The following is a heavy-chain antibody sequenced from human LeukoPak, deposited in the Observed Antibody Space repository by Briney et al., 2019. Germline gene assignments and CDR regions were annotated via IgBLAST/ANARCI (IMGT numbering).Heavy chain of an antibody. CDR2: INPNSGGT. D-gene: IGHD4-17*01. Sequence: GASVKVSCKASGYTFTGYYMHWVRQAPGQGLEWMGWINPNSGGTNYAQKFQGRVIMTRDTSISTAYMELRSLRSDDTAVYYCARGAAPYGDYRNWFDPWGQGTLVTVSS. V-gene: IGHV1-2*02. CDR3: ARGAAPYGDYRNWFDP. J-gene: IGHJ5*02. CDR1: GYTFTGYY.